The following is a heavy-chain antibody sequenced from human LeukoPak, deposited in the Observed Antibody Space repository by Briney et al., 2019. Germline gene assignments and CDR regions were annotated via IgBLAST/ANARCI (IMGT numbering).Heavy chain of an antibody. CDR3: ARVGSSRYFDWSNLYYYYGMDV. CDR2: ISAYNGNT. J-gene: IGHJ6*02. V-gene: IGHV1-18*01. CDR1: GYTFTSYG. D-gene: IGHD3-9*01. Sequence: GASVKVSCKASGYTFTSYGISWVRQAPGQGLEWMGWISAYNGNTNYAQKLQGRVTMTTDTSTSTAYMELRSLRSDDTAVYYCARVGSSRYFDWSNLYYYYGMDVWGQGTTVTVSS.